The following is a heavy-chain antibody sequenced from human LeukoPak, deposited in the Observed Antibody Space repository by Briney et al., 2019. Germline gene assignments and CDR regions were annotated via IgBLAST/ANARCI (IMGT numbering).Heavy chain of an antibody. J-gene: IGHJ4*02. CDR3: AHGYYDFWSGYYTDYFDY. D-gene: IGHD3-3*01. CDR2: IYWNDDK. Sequence: SGPTLVNPTQTLTLTCTFSGFSLSTSGVGVGWIRQPPGKALEWLALIYWNDDKSYSPSLKSRLTITKDTSKNQVVLTMTNMDPVDTATYYCAHGYYDFWSGYYTDYFDYWGQGTLVTVSS. CDR1: GFSLSTSGVG. V-gene: IGHV2-5*01.